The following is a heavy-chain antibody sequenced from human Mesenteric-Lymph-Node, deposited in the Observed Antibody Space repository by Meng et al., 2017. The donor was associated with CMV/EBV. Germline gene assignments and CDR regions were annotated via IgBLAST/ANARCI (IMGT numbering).Heavy chain of an antibody. J-gene: IGHJ4*02. Sequence: GESLKISCAASGFTFSSYSMSWVRQAPGKGLEWVSVIYSGGSTYYADSVKGRFTISRDNSKNTLYLQMNSLRAEDTAVYYCAKDSSGWYALYYFDYWGQGTLVTVSS. CDR2: IYSGGST. D-gene: IGHD6-19*01. CDR1: GFTFSSYS. V-gene: IGHV3-53*01. CDR3: AKDSSGWYALYYFDY.